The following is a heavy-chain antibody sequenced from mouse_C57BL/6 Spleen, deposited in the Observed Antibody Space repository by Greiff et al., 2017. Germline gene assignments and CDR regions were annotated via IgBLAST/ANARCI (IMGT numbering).Heavy chain of an antibody. CDR3: ARSGKSGPGGNYDLYAMDY. V-gene: IGHV1-50*01. CDR1: GYTFTSYW. CDR2: IDPSDSYT. Sequence: QVQLQQPGAELVKPGASVKLSCKASGYTFTSYWMQWVKQRPGQGLEWIGEIDPSDSYTNYNQKFKGKATLTVDTSSSTAYMQLSSLTSEDSAVYYCARSGKSGPGGNYDLYAMDYWGQGTSVTVSS. J-gene: IGHJ4*01. D-gene: IGHD2-1*01.